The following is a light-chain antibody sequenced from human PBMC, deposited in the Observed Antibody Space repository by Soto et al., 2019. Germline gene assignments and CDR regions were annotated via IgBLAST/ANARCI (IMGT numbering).Light chain of an antibody. CDR2: GAS. V-gene: IGKV1-12*01. CDR3: QQTDGFPRT. CDR1: QTISSW. Sequence: QMTQSPSTLSGSVGDRVTITCRASQTISSWLAWYQQKAGKAPKLLIYGASRLLNGVPSRFSGSGSGTYFTLTISSLQPEDFATYYCQQTDGFPRTFGQGTKVDIK. J-gene: IGKJ1*01.